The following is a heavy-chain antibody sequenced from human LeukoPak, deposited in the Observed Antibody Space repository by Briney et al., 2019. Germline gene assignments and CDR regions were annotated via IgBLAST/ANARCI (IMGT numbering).Heavy chain of an antibody. CDR1: GYTFTSYY. J-gene: IGHJ3*01. Sequence: ASVKVSCKASGYTFTSYYIHWVRQAPGQGLEWMGLIRPSGGSTSYVQKFQGRVTVTRDMSTSTVYMEMTDLTSGDTAVYYCAVLEYGSSDDAFDVWGQGTMVTVSS. D-gene: IGHD6-13*01. CDR3: AVLEYGSSDDAFDV. V-gene: IGHV1-46*03. CDR2: IRPSGGST.